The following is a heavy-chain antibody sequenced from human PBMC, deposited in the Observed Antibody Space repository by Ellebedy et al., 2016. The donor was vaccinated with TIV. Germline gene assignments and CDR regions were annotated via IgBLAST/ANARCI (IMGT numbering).Heavy chain of an antibody. CDR1: GDSITSHF. CDR3: ARTFTGRLGGLTTHWVLDY. Sequence: SETLSLTCTVSGDSITSHFWSWIRRPPGKGLEWIGYVSSSGNTNYSPSLKSRVSISVDTSKNPFSLQVKSVTAAATAIYYCARTFTGRLGGLTTHWVLDYWGQGTLVTASS. CDR2: VSSSGNT. J-gene: IGHJ4*02. D-gene: IGHD3-10*01. V-gene: IGHV4-59*11.